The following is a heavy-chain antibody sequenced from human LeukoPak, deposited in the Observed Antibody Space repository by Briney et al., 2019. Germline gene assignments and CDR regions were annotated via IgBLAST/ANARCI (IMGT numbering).Heavy chain of an antibody. CDR3: ARATHYYESSGYDY. CDR1: GFTVSSNY. J-gene: IGHJ4*02. Sequence: GGSLRLSCAASGFTVSSNYMSWVRQAPGKGLEWVSYISSSGSTIYYADSVKGRFTISRDNAKNSLYLQMNSLRAEDTALYYCARATHYYESSGYDYWGQGTLVTVSS. V-gene: IGHV3-11*01. D-gene: IGHD3-22*01. CDR2: ISSSGSTI.